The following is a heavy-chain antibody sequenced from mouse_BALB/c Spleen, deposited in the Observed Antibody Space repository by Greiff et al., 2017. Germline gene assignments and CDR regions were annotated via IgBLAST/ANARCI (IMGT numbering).Heavy chain of an antibody. CDR2: IDPENGNT. CDR3: AYGNYLAY. J-gene: IGHJ3*01. D-gene: IGHD2-1*01. Sequence: VQLKESGAELVRPGALVKLSCKASGFNIKDYYMHWVKQRPEQGLEWIGWIDPENGNTIYDPKFQGKASITADTSSNTAYLQLSSLTSEDTAVYYCAYGNYLAYWGQGTLVTVSA. CDR1: GFNIKDYY. V-gene: IGHV14-1*02.